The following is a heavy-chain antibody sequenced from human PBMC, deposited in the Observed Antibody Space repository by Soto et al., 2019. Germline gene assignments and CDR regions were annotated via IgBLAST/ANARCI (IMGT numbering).Heavy chain of an antibody. CDR2: ISSIGSTI. V-gene: IGHV3-11*01. J-gene: IGHJ4*02. CDR1: GFTFSDYY. CDR3: ARGSGPTYYDFWCVAHPWYYFDY. D-gene: IGHD3-3*01. Sequence: QVQLVESGGGLVKPGGSLRLSCAASGFTFSDYYMSWIRQAPGKGLEWVSYISSIGSTIYYADSVKGRFTISRDNAKNSLYLQMNSLRAEDTAVYYCARGSGPTYYDFWCVAHPWYYFDYWGQGTLVTVSS.